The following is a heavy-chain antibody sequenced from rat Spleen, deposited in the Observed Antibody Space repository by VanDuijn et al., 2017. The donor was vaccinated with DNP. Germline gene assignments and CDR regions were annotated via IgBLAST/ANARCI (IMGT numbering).Heavy chain of an antibody. CDR3: TREEPRVLSFFSSLFDY. CDR1: GFSLTNYH. Sequence: QVQLKESGPGLVQPSQTLSLTCTVSGFSLTNYHVDWVRQPPGKGLEWMGRMQSDGNTDYNSVLKSRLSVSRDTSRSQAFLQMNSLQTEDTAIYFCTREEPRVLSFFSSLFDYWGQGVMVTVSS. V-gene: IGHV2-19*01. D-gene: IGHD1-8*01. J-gene: IGHJ2*01. CDR2: MQSDGNT.